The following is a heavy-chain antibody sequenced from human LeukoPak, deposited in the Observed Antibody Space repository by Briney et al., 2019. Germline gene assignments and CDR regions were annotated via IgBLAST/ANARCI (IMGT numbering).Heavy chain of an antibody. J-gene: IGHJ4*02. CDR1: GFTFSSYA. V-gene: IGHV3-30-3*01. CDR2: ISYDGSNK. D-gene: IGHD3-22*01. Sequence: PGGSLRLSCAASGFTFSSYAMHWVRQAPGKGLEWVAVISYDGSNKYYADSVKGRFTISRDNSKNTLYLQMNSLRAEDTAVYYCARDGGYYDSSGYFDYWGQGTLVTASS. CDR3: ARDGGYYDSSGYFDY.